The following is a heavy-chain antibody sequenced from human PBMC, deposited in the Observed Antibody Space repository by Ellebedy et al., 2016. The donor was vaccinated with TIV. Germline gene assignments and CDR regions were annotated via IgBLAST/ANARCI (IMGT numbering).Heavy chain of an antibody. CDR1: GGTFSSYA. V-gene: IGHV1-46*01. J-gene: IGHJ2*01. CDR2: LNPSTGGT. CDR3: ARGPYGGISVWYFDV. Sequence: ASVKVSCNAAGGTFSSYAISWVRQAPGQGLEWVGTLNPSTGGTSYAQKFQGRVTLTSDTYTRTAYMELSSLRSDDTAVYYCARGPYGGISVWYFDVWGRGTLVTVSS. D-gene: IGHD4-23*01.